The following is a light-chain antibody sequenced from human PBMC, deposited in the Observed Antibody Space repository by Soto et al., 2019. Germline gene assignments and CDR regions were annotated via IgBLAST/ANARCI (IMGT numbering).Light chain of an antibody. CDR1: QSLVFSDGNTY. CDR2: KIS. V-gene: IGKV2-30*01. CDR3: MQGTHWPLT. J-gene: IGKJ4*01. Sequence: FVLTQSPLSLPVALGQPASISCRSSQSLVFSDGNTYLNWFQQRPGQSPRRLIDKISNRHYEVTDSFSGSGSATDFTLKISRVEAEDVGIYFCMQGTHWPLTFGGGSKVEI.